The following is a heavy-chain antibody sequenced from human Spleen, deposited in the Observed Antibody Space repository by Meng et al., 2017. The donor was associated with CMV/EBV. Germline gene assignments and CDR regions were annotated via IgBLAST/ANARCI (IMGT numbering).Heavy chain of an antibody. J-gene: IGHJ5*02. Sequence: QVHLHKSGPGLVKPLPTLPLTCAGSGDSVSSNSAAWNWIRQSPSRGLEWLGRTYYRSKWYIEYAVSVKSRITINPDTSKNQFSLQLNSVTPEDTAVYYCARSNPNWFDPWGQGTLVTVSS. V-gene: IGHV6-1*01. CDR1: GDSVSSNSAA. CDR3: ARSNPNWFDP. CDR2: TYYRSKWYI.